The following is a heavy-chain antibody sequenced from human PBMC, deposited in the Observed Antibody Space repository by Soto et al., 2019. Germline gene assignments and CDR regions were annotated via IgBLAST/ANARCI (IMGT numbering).Heavy chain of an antibody. J-gene: IGHJ6*02. CDR1: GGSINSSDYY. Sequence: QVQLQESGPGLVKPSQTLSLTCSLSGGSINSSDYYWSWIRQPPGKGLEWIGHIYHSGFTFANPSLRSRLTISIDTSKNQFSLRLSSVTAADTAVYYCARDYSIRVDVWGQGTTVTVSS. V-gene: IGHV4-30-4*01. CDR3: ARDYSIRVDV. D-gene: IGHD2-8*01. CDR2: IYHSGFT.